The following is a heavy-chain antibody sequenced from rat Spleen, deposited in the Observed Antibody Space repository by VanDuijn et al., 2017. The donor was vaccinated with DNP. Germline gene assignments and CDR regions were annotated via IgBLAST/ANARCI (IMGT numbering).Heavy chain of an antibody. J-gene: IGHJ2*01. D-gene: IGHD1-12*03. Sequence: EVRLVESGGALVQPGRSLKLSCAASGFTFSRFPMAWVRQIPTKGLEWVATISASGGSTYYRDSVKGRFTISRDNAKSTLYLQMDSLRSEDTATYYCATQGYYDGYYRPFDYWGQGVMVTVSS. V-gene: IGHV5-46*01. CDR2: ISASGGST. CDR1: GFTFSRFP. CDR3: ATQGYYDGYYRPFDY.